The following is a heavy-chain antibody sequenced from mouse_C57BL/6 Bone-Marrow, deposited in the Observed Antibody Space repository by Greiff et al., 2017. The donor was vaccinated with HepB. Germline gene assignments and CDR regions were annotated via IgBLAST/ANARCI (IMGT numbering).Heavy chain of an antibody. Sequence: EVQVVESGGDLVKPGGSLKLSCAASGFTFSSYGMSWVRQTPDKRLEWVATISSGGSYTYYPDSVKGRFTISRDNAKNTLYLQMSSLKSEDTAMYYCARRQIYYGYDAWFAYWGQGTLVTVSA. CDR2: ISSGGSYT. CDR3: ARRQIYYGYDAWFAY. D-gene: IGHD2-2*01. V-gene: IGHV5-6*01. J-gene: IGHJ3*01. CDR1: GFTFSSYG.